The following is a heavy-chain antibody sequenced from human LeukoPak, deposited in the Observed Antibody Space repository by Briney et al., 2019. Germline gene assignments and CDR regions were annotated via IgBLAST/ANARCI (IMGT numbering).Heavy chain of an antibody. CDR2: INPNSGGT. CDR1: GYTFTGYY. Sequence: ASVKVSCKASGYTFTGYYMHWVRQAPGQGLEWMGWINPNSGGTNYAQKFQGRVTMTRDTSISTAYMELSRLRSDDTAVYYCARDVSMIVVVTHSDAFDIWGQGTMVTVSS. D-gene: IGHD3-22*01. J-gene: IGHJ3*02. V-gene: IGHV1-2*02. CDR3: ARDVSMIVVVTHSDAFDI.